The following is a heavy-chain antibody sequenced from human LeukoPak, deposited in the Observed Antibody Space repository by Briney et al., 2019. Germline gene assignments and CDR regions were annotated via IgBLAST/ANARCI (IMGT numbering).Heavy chain of an antibody. CDR3: ARYGNGMGV. CDR2: ISSSGDTI. Sequence: PGGSLRLSCAASGFTFSGYTMNWVRQDPGKGLEGGLYISSSGDTIYYADSVKGRFTISRDNAKNSLYLQMSSLRDEDTAVYYCARYGNGMGVWGQGTTVTVSS. V-gene: IGHV3-48*02. D-gene: IGHD4-17*01. CDR1: GFTFSGYT. J-gene: IGHJ6*02.